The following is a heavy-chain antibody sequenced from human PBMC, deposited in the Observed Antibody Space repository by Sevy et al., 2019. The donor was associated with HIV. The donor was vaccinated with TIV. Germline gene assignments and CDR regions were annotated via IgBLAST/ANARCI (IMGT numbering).Heavy chain of an antibody. CDR1: GFTFSGYA. D-gene: IGHD2-2*01. CDR3: AKTIDSGGGVVPAANYYYYGMDV. Sequence: GGSLRLSCAVSGFTFSGYAMNWVRQALGKGLEWVSAINGKGRSTHYADSVEGRFTISRDNSKNTLYLQMNSLRAEDTAVYYCAKTIDSGGGVVPAANYYYYGMDVWGQGTTVTVSS. CDR2: INGKGRST. J-gene: IGHJ6*02. V-gene: IGHV3-23*01.